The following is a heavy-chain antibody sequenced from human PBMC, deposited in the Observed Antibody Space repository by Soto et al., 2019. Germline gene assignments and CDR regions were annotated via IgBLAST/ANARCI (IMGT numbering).Heavy chain of an antibody. J-gene: IGHJ4*02. V-gene: IGHV1-69*13. CDR2: IIPIFGTA. Sequence: SVKVSCKASGGTFSSYAISWVRQAPGQGLEWMGGIIPIFGTANYAQKLQGRVTITADESTSTAYMELSSLRSEDTAVYYCARELLGGYGGKSDYWGQGTLVTVSS. CDR3: ARELLGGYGGKSDY. CDR1: GGTFSSYA. D-gene: IGHD4-17*01.